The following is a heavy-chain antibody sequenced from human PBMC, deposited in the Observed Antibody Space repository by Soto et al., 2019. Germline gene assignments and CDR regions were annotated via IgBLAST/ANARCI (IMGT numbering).Heavy chain of an antibody. D-gene: IGHD3-9*01. CDR1: GGSFRNYG. V-gene: IGHV1-69*01. CDR2: IMPVFGTA. J-gene: IGHJ6*02. Sequence: QVQLVQSGAEVKKPGSSVRVSCKVSGGSFRNYGITWVRQSPGQGLEWMGGIMPVFGTAVYAQKFQGRVTISADELTTTASLELRSLRSDDTAVYVCARARDYDLLTAREYALDGWGQGTTVTV. CDR3: ARARDYDLLTAREYALDG.